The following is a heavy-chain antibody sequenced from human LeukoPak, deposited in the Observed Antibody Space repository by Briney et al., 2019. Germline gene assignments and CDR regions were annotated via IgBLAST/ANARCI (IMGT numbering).Heavy chain of an antibody. Sequence: GGSLRLSCAVSGFTVSSNSMSWVRQAPGKGLEWVSFIYSDNTHYSDSVKGRFTISRDNSKNTLYLQMNSLRAEDTAVYYCARDPPAGYGSGSYDYWGQGTLVTVSS. D-gene: IGHD3-10*01. CDR1: GFTVSSNS. V-gene: IGHV3-53*01. J-gene: IGHJ4*02. CDR2: IYSDNT. CDR3: ARDPPAGYGSGSYDY.